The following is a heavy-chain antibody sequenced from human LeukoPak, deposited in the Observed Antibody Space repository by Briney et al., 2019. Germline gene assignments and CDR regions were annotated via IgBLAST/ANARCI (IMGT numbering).Heavy chain of an antibody. CDR2: IKQDGSEK. J-gene: IGHJ6*03. CDR3: ARTDGGHGSGYYMDV. D-gene: IGHD3-10*01. V-gene: IGHV3-7*03. Sequence: GGSLRLSCAASGFTFSSYWMSWVRQAPGRGLEWVANIKQDGSEKYYVDSVKGRFTISRDNAKNSLYLQMNSLRAEDTAVYYCARTDGGHGSGYYMDVWGKGTTVTISS. CDR1: GFTFSSYW.